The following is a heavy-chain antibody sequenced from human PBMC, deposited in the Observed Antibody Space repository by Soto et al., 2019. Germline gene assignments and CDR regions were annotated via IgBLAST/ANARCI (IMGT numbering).Heavy chain of an antibody. J-gene: IGHJ5*02. CDR1: GFTFSSYS. CDR2: ISSSSSYI. D-gene: IGHD6-13*01. V-gene: IGHV3-21*01. Sequence: EVQLVESGGGLVKPGGSLRLSCAASGFTFSSYSMNWVRQAPGKGLEWVSSISSSSSYIYYADSVKGRFTISRDNAKNSLYLQMNSLRAEDTAVYYCARDPTSIAAAGAFDPWGQGTLVTVSS. CDR3: ARDPTSIAAAGAFDP.